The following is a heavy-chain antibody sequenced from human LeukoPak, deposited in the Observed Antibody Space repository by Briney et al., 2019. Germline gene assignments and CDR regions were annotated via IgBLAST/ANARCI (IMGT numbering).Heavy chain of an antibody. D-gene: IGHD2-21*02. CDR3: ARRLTIDAFDI. V-gene: IGHV5-51*01. CDR1: GYRFTNNW. CDR2: IFPRDSET. J-gene: IGHJ3*02. Sequence: GESLKISCEGSGYRFTNNWIGWVRQLPGKGLEWMGIIFPRDSETRYSPSFQGQVTISADKSIDTAYLQWTILKASDTAMYYCARRLTIDAFDIWGQGTMVTVSS.